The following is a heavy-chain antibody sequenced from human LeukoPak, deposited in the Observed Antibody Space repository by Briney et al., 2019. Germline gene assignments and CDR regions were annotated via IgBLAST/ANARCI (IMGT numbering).Heavy chain of an antibody. CDR1: GFTFSSYS. D-gene: IGHD3-10*01. V-gene: IGHV3-21*01. CDR3: ARDQDGSGSYYDY. CDR2: ISSSSSYI. Sequence: GGSLRLSCAASGFTFSSYSMNWVRQAPGKGLEWVSSISSSSSYIYYADSVKGRFTISRDNAKNSLYLQMNSLRAEDTAVYYCARDQDGSGSYYDYWGQGTLVTVSS. J-gene: IGHJ4*02.